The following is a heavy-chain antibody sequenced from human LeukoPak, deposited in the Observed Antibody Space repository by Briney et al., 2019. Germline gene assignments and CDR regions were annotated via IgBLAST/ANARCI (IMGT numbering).Heavy chain of an antibody. V-gene: IGHV1-18*01. D-gene: IGHD6-13*01. Sequence: ASVKVSCKASGYTFTSYGISWVRQAPGQGLEWMGWISAYNGNTNYAQKFQGRVTITRNTSISTAYMELSSLRSEDTAVYYCAGGRKAAAGTVLSYYYYYYMDVWGKGTTVTVSS. CDR2: ISAYNGNT. J-gene: IGHJ6*03. CDR1: GYTFTSYG. CDR3: AGGRKAAAGTVLSYYYYYYMDV.